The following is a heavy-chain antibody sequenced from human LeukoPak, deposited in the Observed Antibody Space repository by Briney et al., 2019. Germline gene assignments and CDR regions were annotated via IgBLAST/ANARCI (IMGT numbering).Heavy chain of an antibody. CDR3: AKVLYGTDAFDI. CDR2: ISYDGSNK. J-gene: IGHJ3*02. D-gene: IGHD4-17*01. V-gene: IGHV3-30*18. Sequence: GRSLRLSCAASGFTFSSYGMHWVRQAPGKGLEWVAVISYDGSNKYYADSVKGRFTISRDNSKNTLHLQMNSLRAEDTAVYYCAKVLYGTDAFDIWGQGTMVTVSA. CDR1: GFTFSSYG.